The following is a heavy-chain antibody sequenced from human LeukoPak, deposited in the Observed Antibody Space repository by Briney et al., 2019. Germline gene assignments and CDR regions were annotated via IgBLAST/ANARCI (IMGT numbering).Heavy chain of an antibody. J-gene: IGHJ5*01. CDR1: GFSFSNAW. V-gene: IGHV3-15*01. CDR3: TTGYSSGYIDDF. CDR2: IKRRIDGETT. Sequence: GGSLRLSCVASGFSFSNAWMSWVRQAPGKGLEWVGRIKRRIDGETTDYAGAVKGRFTISRDDSKRTLYLQMNSLRAEDTAVYYCTTGYSSGYIDDFWGHGTRVTVSS. D-gene: IGHD3-22*01.